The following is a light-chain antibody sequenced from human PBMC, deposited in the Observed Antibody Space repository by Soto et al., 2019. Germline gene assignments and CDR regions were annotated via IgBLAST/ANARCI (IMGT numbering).Light chain of an antibody. CDR2: GAS. Sequence: IVLTQSPAILSLSPGERATLSCRASQSLSKSLVWYQQKPGQAPRLLIDGASNRATGIPARFSGSGSGTDGTITISSLETEDCAVYFCQQHSSWPLTFGGGTKVDIK. J-gene: IGKJ4*02. CDR3: QQHSSWPLT. V-gene: IGKV3-11*01. CDR1: QSLSKS.